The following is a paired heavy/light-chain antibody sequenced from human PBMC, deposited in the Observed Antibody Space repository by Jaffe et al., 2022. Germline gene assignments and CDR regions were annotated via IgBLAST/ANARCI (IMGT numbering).Heavy chain of an antibody. V-gene: IGHV4-59*01. CDR2: IYYSGST. J-gene: IGHJ3*02. CDR3: ARDWTSGWFDAFDI. CDR1: GGSISGYY. D-gene: IGHD6-19*01. Sequence: QVQLQESGPGLVKPSETLSLTCSVSGGSISGYYWSWIRQPPGKGLEWIGHIYYSGSTNYNPSLKSRVTISVDTSKNQFSLKLSSVTAADTAVYYCARDWTSGWFDAFDIWGQGTMVTVSS.
Light chain of an antibody. CDR3: SSYARSSTLV. J-gene: IGLJ2*01. CDR2: EVS. Sequence: QSALTQPASVSGSPGQSITISCTGTSSDVGTYNLVSWYQQHPGKAPKLMIYEVSKRPSGVSNRFSGSKSGNTASLTISGLQAEDEADYYCSSYARSSTLVFGGGTKLTVL. CDR1: SSDVGTYNL. V-gene: IGLV2-23*02.